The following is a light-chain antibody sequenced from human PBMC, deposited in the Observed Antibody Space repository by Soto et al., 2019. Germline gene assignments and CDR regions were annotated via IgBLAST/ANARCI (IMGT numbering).Light chain of an antibody. V-gene: IGKV1-5*03. CDR1: QSISSW. CDR2: KAS. CDR3: QPYNSYPLT. Sequence: DIQMTQSPSTLSASVGDRVTITCRASQSISSWLAWYQQKPGKAPKLLIYKASSLESGVPSRFSGSGSGTEFTLSISSLQPDYFATYYCQPYNSYPLTFGGGTKVEIK. J-gene: IGKJ4*01.